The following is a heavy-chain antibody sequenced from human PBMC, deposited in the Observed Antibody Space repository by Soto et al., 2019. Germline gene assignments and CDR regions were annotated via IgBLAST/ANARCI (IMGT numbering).Heavy chain of an antibody. CDR2: ISKSDYT. CDR1: GFAFNNYG. D-gene: IGHD2-2*01. J-gene: IGHJ4*02. V-gene: IGHV3-21*01. CDR3: AREDSIIIPAVSDF. Sequence: GGSLRLSCTVSGFAFNNYGINWVRQAPGKGLEWVSSISKSDYTYYSDSVKGRFTISRDNAKNSVSLQMNTLRVEDTAVYYCAREDSIIIPAVSDFWGQGTLVTVS.